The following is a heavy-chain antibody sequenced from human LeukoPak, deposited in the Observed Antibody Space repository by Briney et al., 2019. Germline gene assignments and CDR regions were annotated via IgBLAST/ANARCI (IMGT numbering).Heavy chain of an antibody. CDR3: AAPFRTEDYYHGMDV. D-gene: IGHD3/OR15-3a*01. CDR2: INPNSGGT. Sequence: ASVKASCKASGYTFTGYYMYWVRQAPGQGLEWMGWINPNSGGTKYAQKFQGRVTMTRDTSISTAYMELSSLISDDTAVYYCAAPFRTEDYYHGMDVWGQGTTVTVSS. V-gene: IGHV1-2*02. CDR1: GYTFTGYY. J-gene: IGHJ6*02.